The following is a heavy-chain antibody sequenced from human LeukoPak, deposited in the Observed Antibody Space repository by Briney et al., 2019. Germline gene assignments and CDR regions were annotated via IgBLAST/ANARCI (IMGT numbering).Heavy chain of an antibody. V-gene: IGHV3-30*03. J-gene: IGHJ4*02. CDR3: AGETTVTHFDY. CDR1: GFTFSSYG. CDR2: ISYDGSNK. Sequence: GGSLRLSCAASGFTFSSYGMHWVRQAPGKGLEWVAVISYDGSNKYYADSVKGRFTISRDNSKNTLYLQMNSLRAEDTAVYYCAGETTVTHFDYWGQGTLVTVSS. D-gene: IGHD4-17*01.